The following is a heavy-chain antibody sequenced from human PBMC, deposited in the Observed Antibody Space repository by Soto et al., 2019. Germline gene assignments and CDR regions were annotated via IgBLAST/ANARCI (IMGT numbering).Heavy chain of an antibody. J-gene: IGHJ4*02. V-gene: IGHV5-51*01. CDR1: GYTFSTDW. Sequence: GESLKISCKASGYTFSTDWIGWVRQMPGKGLEWMGIIFPSDSDTRYSPSFQGQVTISVDKSISTAYLQWSSLKASDTAMYYCAGPLGGGGYWGQGTLVTVSS. D-gene: IGHD3-16*01. CDR3: AGPLGGGGY. CDR2: IFPSDSDT.